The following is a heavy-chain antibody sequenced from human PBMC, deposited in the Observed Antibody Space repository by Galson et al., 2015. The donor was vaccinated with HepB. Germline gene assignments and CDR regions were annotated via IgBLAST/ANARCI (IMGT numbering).Heavy chain of an antibody. CDR2: IYPGDSDT. D-gene: IGHD6-6*01. CDR1: GYSFTSYW. CDR3: ARGLIAARPYYYYYMDV. Sequence: QSGAEVKKPGESLKISCKGSGYSFTSYWIGWVRQMPGKGLEWMGIIYPGDSDTRYSPSFQGQVTISADKSISTAYLQWSSLKASDTAMYYCARGLIAARPYYYYYMDVWGKGTTVTVSS. J-gene: IGHJ6*03. V-gene: IGHV5-51*03.